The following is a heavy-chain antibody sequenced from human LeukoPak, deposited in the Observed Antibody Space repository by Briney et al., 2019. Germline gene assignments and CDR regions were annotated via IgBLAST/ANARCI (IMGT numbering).Heavy chain of an antibody. CDR2: IYYSGST. Sequence: SETLSLTCTVSGGSISSSSYYWGWIRQPPGKGLEWIGSIYYSGSTYYNPSLKSRVTISVDTSKNQFSLKLSSVTAADTAVYYCARHYGSDFFDHWGQGTLVTVSS. D-gene: IGHD6-19*01. CDR1: GGSISSSSYY. V-gene: IGHV4-39*01. J-gene: IGHJ4*02. CDR3: ARHYGSDFFDH.